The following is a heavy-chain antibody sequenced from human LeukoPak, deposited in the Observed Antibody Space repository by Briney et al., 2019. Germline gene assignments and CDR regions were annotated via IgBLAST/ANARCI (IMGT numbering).Heavy chain of an antibody. CDR3: ARGLTAGLSFDY. J-gene: IGHJ4*02. Sequence: PSETLSLTCTVSGGSISSYYWSWIRQPPGKGLEWTGYMYYSGRTNYNPSLKSRVTISVDTSKNQFSLKLNSVTAADTAVYYCARGLTAGLSFDYWGQGTLVTVSS. D-gene: IGHD3-9*01. V-gene: IGHV4-59*01. CDR2: MYYSGRT. CDR1: GGSISSYY.